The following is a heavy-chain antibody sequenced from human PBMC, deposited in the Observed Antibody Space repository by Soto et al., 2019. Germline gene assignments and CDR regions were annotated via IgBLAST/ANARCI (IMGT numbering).Heavy chain of an antibody. CDR3: AKDLDGTGVSPHYFYYVMDV. Sequence: ASVKVSCKASGYTFTSYGISWVRQAPGQGLEWMGWISAYNGNTNYAQKLQGRITVSRDNSKNTVFLQMNSLRPEDTAVYFCAKDLDGTGVSPHYFYYVMDVWGQGTTVTVSS. D-gene: IGHD2-8*02. CDR2: ISAYNGNT. J-gene: IGHJ6*02. CDR1: GYTFTSYG. V-gene: IGHV1-18*04.